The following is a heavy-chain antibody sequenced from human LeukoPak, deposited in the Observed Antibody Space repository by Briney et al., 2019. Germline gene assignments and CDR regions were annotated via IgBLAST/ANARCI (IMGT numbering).Heavy chain of an antibody. CDR1: GGSISSYY. CDR2: IYYSGST. Sequence: SETLSLTCTVPGGSISSYYWSWIRQPPGKGLEWIGYIYYSGSTNYNPSLKSRVTISVDTSKNQFSLKLSSVTAADTAVYYCARDYGDYAWFDPWGQGTLVTVSS. V-gene: IGHV4-59*01. J-gene: IGHJ5*02. CDR3: ARDYGDYAWFDP. D-gene: IGHD4-17*01.